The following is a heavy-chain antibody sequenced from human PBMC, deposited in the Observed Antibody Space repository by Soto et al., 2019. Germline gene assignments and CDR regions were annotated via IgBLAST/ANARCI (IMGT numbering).Heavy chain of an antibody. CDR2: IYYSGST. J-gene: IGHJ5*01. Sequence: QVQLQESGPGLVKPSQTLSLTCTVSGGSISSGDYFWSWIRQYQGKGLEWIGYIYYSGSTYYNPSLNTRVTISLDTSKSQFSLKLSSMTAADTAVYYCARGRALYSNYDSWGQGTLVTVSS. CDR3: ARGRALYSNYDS. CDR1: GGSISSGDYF. V-gene: IGHV4-31*03. D-gene: IGHD4-4*01.